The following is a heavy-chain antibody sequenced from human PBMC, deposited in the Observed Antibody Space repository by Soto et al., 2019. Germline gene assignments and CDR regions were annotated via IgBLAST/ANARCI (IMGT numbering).Heavy chain of an antibody. CDR3: ARGGYYDSSGSRNYFYYGMNV. Sequence: ASVKVSCKVSGYTLTELSMHWVRQAPGQGLEWMGRIIPIDGYTNYAQNLQGRVSMTTDKSTKTAYMEVRSLRSDDTAVYYCARGGYYDSSGSRNYFYYGMNVWGQGTTVTVSS. V-gene: IGHV1-18*01. CDR1: GYTLTELS. D-gene: IGHD3-22*01. J-gene: IGHJ6*02. CDR2: IIPIDGYT.